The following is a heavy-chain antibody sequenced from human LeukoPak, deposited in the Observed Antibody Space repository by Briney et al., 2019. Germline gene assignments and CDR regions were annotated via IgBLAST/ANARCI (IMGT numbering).Heavy chain of an antibody. Sequence: GRSLRLSCAASGFTFDDYAMHWVRQAPGKGLEWVSGISWSSGSMGYADSVKGRFTISRDNAKNSLYLQMNSLRAEDTALYYCAKDFALAAAGWYYFDYWGQGTLVTVSS. CDR2: ISWSSGSM. J-gene: IGHJ4*02. CDR3: AKDFALAAAGWYYFDY. CDR1: GFTFDDYA. D-gene: IGHD6-13*01. V-gene: IGHV3-9*01.